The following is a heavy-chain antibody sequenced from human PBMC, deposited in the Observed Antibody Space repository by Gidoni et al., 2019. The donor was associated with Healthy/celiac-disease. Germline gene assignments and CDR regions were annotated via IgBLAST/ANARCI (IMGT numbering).Heavy chain of an antibody. CDR3: ARVCGGDCYSADAAGYFDY. V-gene: IGHV1-46*01. D-gene: IGHD2-21*02. J-gene: IGHJ4*02. Sequence: GIINPSGGSTSYAQKFQGRVTMTRDTSTSTVYMELSSLRSEDTAVYYCARVCGGDCYSADAAGYFDYWGQGTLVTVSS. CDR2: INPSGGST.